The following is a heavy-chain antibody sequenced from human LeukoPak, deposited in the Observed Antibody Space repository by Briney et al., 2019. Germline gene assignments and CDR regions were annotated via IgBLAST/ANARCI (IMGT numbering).Heavy chain of an antibody. V-gene: IGHV4-59*08. Sequence: SETLSLTCTVSGGSISSDYWTWIRQPPGKGLEWIGYIYYSGSTNYNPSLKSRVTISVDTSKNQFSLELTSVTAADTAVYYCARIAAVGTRGYFQRWGQGTLVTVSS. D-gene: IGHD6-13*01. CDR2: IYYSGST. J-gene: IGHJ1*01. CDR1: GGSISSDY. CDR3: ARIAAVGTRGYFQR.